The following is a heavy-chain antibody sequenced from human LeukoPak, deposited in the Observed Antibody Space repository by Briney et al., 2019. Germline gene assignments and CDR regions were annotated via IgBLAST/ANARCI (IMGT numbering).Heavy chain of an antibody. V-gene: IGHV3-49*04. CDR1: GFTFSSYA. D-gene: IGHD3-3*01. CDR2: IRSKAYGGTT. Sequence: GGSLRLSCAASGFTFSSYAMSWVRQAPGKGLEWVGFIRSKAYGGTTEYAASVKGRFTISRDDSKSIAYLQMNSLKTEDTAVYYCTRAIRNYDFWSGYYISFDYWGQGTLVTVSS. CDR3: TRAIRNYDFWSGYYISFDY. J-gene: IGHJ4*02.